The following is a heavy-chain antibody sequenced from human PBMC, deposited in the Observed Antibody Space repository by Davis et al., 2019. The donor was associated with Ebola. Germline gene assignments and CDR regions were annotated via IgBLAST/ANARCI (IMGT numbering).Heavy chain of an antibody. V-gene: IGHV4-59*01. CDR2: IYYSGST. D-gene: IGHD4-17*01. J-gene: IGHJ6*02. Sequence: MPGGSLRLSCAASGFVFSGFVMSWIRQPPGKGLEWIGYIYYSGSTNYNPSLKSRVTMSVDTSKNQFSLKLSSVTAADTAVYYCARGNYGDYIVLYYYNMDVWGQGTTVTVSS. CDR3: ARGNYGDYIVLYYYNMDV. CDR1: GFVFSGFV.